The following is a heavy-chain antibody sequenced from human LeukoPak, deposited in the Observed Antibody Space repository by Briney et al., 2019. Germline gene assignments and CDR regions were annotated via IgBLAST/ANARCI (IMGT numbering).Heavy chain of an antibody. CDR1: GGSISSYY. CDR2: IYTSGST. V-gene: IGHV4-4*07. CDR3: AREATVRPYYYYYMDV. J-gene: IGHJ6*03. D-gene: IGHD4-11*01. Sequence: PSETLSLTCTVSGGSISSYYWRWVRQPAGKGLEWVGRIYTSGSTHYNPSLKSRVTMSVDTSKNQFSLKLSSVTAADTAVYYCAREATVRPYYYYYMDVWGKGTTVTVSS.